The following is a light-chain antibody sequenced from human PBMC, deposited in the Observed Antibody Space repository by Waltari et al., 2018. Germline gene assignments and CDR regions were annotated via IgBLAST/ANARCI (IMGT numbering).Light chain of an antibody. V-gene: IGKV1-5*03. J-gene: IGKJ1*01. CDR3: QQYNSYSWT. Sequence: DIQMTQSPSTLSASVGDRVTITCRASHSVRTYLAWYQQKPGKVPKLLIYKTSTLESGVPSRFSGSGFGTEFTLTISSLQPDDFATYYCQQYNSYSWTFGQGTEVDIK. CDR2: KTS. CDR1: HSVRTY.